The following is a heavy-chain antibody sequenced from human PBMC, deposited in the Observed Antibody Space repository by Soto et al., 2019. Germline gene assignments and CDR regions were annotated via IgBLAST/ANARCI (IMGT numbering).Heavy chain of an antibody. D-gene: IGHD2-15*01. V-gene: IGHV3-23*01. Sequence: EVQLLESGGGLVQPGGSLRLSCAASGFTFRIYAMSWARQVPGKGLEWVSTISDSADSAYYADSVKGRFTISRDNSKNTLYLQMNSLRAEDTAVYYCARPYGGKIGDAIDLWGQGTPVTVSS. CDR3: ARPYGGKIGDAIDL. CDR1: GFTFRIYA. J-gene: IGHJ3*01. CDR2: ISDSADSA.